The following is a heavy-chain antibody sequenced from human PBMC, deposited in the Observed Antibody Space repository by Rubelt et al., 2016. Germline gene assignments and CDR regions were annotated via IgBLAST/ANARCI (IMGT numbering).Heavy chain of an antibody. CDR2: INAGNGHT. V-gene: IGHV1-3*01. CDR3: ARVRQVGATPVGY. D-gene: IGHD1-26*01. Sequence: QVQLVQSGAEVKKPGASVKVSCKASGYTFTNYPIHWVRQAPGQRLEWMGWINAGNGHTKYSQKLQGRVTITGDTSASTVYMGLSSLRSEDTAVYYCARVRQVGATPVGYWGQGTLVTVSS. CDR1: GYTFTNYP. J-gene: IGHJ4*02.